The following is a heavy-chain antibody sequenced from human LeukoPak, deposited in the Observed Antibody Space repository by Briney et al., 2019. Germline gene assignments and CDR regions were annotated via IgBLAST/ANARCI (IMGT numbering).Heavy chain of an antibody. D-gene: IGHD3-3*01. CDR1: GYTFTSYY. CDR3: ARGPPEIDLRFLEWLPPTGYYYMDV. CDR2: INPSGGST. V-gene: IGHV1-46*01. Sequence: EASVKVSCKASGYTFTSYYMHWVRQAPGQGLEWMGIINPSGGSTSYAQKFQGRVTMTRDTSTSTVYMELSSLRSEDTAVYYCARGPPEIDLRFLEWLPPTGYYYMDVWGKGTTVTVSS. J-gene: IGHJ6*03.